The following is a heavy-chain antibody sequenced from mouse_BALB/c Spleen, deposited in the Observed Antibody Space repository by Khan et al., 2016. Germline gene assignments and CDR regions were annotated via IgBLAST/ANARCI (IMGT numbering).Heavy chain of an antibody. Sequence: QVQLQQSGAELVRPGASVKLSCKALGYTFTDYEMHWVKQTPVHGLEWIGAIHPGGGGSAYNQKFKVRATLPADKSSRTAYMELSSLTSEDSAVYYCAKGLRRGYYFDSWGQGTTLTVSS. CDR1: GYTFTDYE. V-gene: IGHV1-15*01. D-gene: IGHD2-4*01. CDR3: AKGLRRGYYFDS. CDR2: IHPGGGGS. J-gene: IGHJ2*01.